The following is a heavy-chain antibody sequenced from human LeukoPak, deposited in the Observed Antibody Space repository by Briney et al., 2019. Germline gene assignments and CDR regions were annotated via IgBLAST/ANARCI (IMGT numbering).Heavy chain of an antibody. CDR3: TRERSITWFDP. CDR2: ISADNGNT. CDR1: GYTFISYG. D-gene: IGHD3-10*01. Sequence: ASVKVSCKASGYTFISYGIRWVRQAPGQGLEWMGWISADNGNTNYAQKLQGRGTMTTDTPTSTAYMELRSLRSDDTAVYYCTRERSITWFDPWGQGTLVTVSS. V-gene: IGHV1-18*01. J-gene: IGHJ5*02.